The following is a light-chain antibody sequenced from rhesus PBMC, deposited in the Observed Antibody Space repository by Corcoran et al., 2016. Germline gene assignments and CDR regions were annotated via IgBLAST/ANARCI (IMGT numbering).Light chain of an antibody. CDR2: KAS. CDR3: LQYSSSPYS. J-gene: IGKJ2*01. CDR1: QSISSW. Sequence: DIQMTQSPSSLSASVGDTVTITFRASQSISSWLDWYQQKPGKAPKLLIYKASSLQSGVPSRFSGSGSGTDFTRTISSLQPEDFATYYCLQYSSSPYSFGQGTKVEIK. V-gene: IGKV1-22*01.